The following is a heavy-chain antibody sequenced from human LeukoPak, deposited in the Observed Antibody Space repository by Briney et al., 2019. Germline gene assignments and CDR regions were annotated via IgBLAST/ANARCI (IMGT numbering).Heavy chain of an antibody. V-gene: IGHV3-7*01. Sequence: GGSLRLSCAASGFTFSNYWMSWVRQVPGKGLEWVANIKEDGSEKYYVDSVKGRFTISRDNARNSLYLQMNSLRAEDTAVYYCASGRQLGYWGQGTLVTVSS. CDR1: GFTFSNYW. J-gene: IGHJ4*02. D-gene: IGHD6-13*01. CDR2: IKEDGSEK. CDR3: ASGRQLGY.